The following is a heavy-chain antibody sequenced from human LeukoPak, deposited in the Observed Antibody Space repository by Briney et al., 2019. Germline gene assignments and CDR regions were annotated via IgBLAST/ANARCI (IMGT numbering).Heavy chain of an antibody. Sequence: AGSLRLSCAASGFTFCSNKINWDRKAPGRGLEWVSSINSGDSDIYYADSVKGRFTGSTDNANNSMVLHILRLKAEDTALYYCARGHYDILTGNYKWTPDYWGQGTLVTVSS. CDR2: INSGDSDI. V-gene: IGHV3-21*06. CDR1: GFTFCSNK. J-gene: IGHJ4*02. D-gene: IGHD3-9*01. CDR3: ARGHYDILTGNYKWTPDY.